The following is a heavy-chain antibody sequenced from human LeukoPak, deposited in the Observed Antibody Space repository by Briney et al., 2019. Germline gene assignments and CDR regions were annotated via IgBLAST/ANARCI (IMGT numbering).Heavy chain of an antibody. CDR3: ARAHYYGSGSYGADYYYYMDV. CDR1: GGSIRSSSYY. Sequence: SETLSLTCTVSGGSIRSSSYYWGWIRQPPGKGLEWIGCIYYTGSTYYNPSLKSRVTISVDTSKNQFSLKLSSVTAADTAVYYCARAHYYGSGSYGADYYYYMDVWGKGTTVTVSS. J-gene: IGHJ6*03. V-gene: IGHV4-39*07. D-gene: IGHD3-10*01. CDR2: IYYTGST.